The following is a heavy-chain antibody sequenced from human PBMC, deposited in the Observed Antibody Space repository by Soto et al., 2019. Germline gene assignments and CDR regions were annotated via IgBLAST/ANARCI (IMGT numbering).Heavy chain of an antibody. J-gene: IGHJ4*02. CDR3: TTPNRTQAN. Sequence: EVQLVESGGGLVKPGGSLRLSCAASGFTFSNAWMSWVRQAPGKGLEWVGRIKIKTDGGTTDYAAPVKGRFTISRDDSKNTLYLQMNSLKTEATAVYYCTTPNRTQANWGQGTLVTVSS. V-gene: IGHV3-15*01. CDR2: IKIKTDGGTT. CDR1: GFTFSNAW.